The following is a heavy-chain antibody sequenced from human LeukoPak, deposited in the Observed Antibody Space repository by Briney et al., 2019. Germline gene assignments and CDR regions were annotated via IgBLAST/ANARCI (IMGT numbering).Heavy chain of an antibody. CDR3: AKGAGWYFYYFDY. CDR2: ISGSGGST. D-gene: IGHD6-19*01. CDR1: GFTFSSYA. Sequence: GGSLRPSCAASGFTFSSYAMSWVRHAPGKGLELVSAISGSGGSTYYADSVKGRFTISRDNSKNTLYLQMNSLRAEDTAVYYCAKGAGWYFYYFDYWGQGTLVTVSS. J-gene: IGHJ4*02. V-gene: IGHV3-23*01.